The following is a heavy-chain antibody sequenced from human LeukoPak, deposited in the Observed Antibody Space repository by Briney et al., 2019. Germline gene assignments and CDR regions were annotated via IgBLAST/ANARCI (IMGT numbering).Heavy chain of an antibody. Sequence: SETLSLTCTVSGGSISSYYWSWIRQPPGKGLEWIGYIYYSGSTNYNPSLKSRVTISVDTSKNQFSLKLSPVTAADTAVYYCARHKFCSGGSCYSGFGLWGQGTLVTVSS. D-gene: IGHD2-15*01. CDR1: GGSISSYY. CDR3: ARHKFCSGGSCYSGFGL. V-gene: IGHV4-59*08. CDR2: IYYSGST. J-gene: IGHJ4*02.